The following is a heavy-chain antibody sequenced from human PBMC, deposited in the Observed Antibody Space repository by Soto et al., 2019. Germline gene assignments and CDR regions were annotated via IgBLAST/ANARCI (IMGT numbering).Heavy chain of an antibody. CDR2: ISYDGSNK. Sequence: QVQLVESGGGVVQPGGSLRLSCAASGFTFSSYGMHLDRQAPGKGLAWVAVISYDGSNKYYAESVKGRFTITRDKTKNTLYLQMNSLSAEDTAVYYCAKVQPYDSSGYTDFWGQGKLVTVSA. D-gene: IGHD3-22*01. V-gene: IGHV3-30*18. J-gene: IGHJ4*02. CDR1: GFTFSSYG. CDR3: AKVQPYDSSGYTDF.